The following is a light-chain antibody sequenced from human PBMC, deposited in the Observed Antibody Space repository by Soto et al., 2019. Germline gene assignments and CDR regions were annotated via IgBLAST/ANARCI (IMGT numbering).Light chain of an antibody. CDR3: QVWDSSSDPLYV. J-gene: IGLJ1*01. CDR2: YDS. Sequence: SYELTQPPSVSVAPGKTARITCGGNNIGSKSVHWYQQRPGQAPVLVIYYDSDRPSGIPERFSGSNSGNTATLTISRVEAGDEGDYYCQVWDSSSDPLYVFGTGTKLTVL. V-gene: IGLV3-21*04. CDR1: NIGSKS.